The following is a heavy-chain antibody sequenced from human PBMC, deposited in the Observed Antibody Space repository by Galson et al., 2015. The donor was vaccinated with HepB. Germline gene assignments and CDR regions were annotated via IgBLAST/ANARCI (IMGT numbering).Heavy chain of an antibody. V-gene: IGHV1-69*13. J-gene: IGHJ3*02. CDR1: GGTFSSYA. Sequence: SVKVSCKASGGTFSSYAISWVRQAPGQGLEWMGGIIPIFGTANYAQKFQGRVTITADESTSTAYMELSSLRSEDTAVYYRARVARERPRDAFDIWGQGTMVTVSS. CDR3: ARVARERPRDAFDI. CDR2: IIPIFGTA. D-gene: IGHD3-10*01.